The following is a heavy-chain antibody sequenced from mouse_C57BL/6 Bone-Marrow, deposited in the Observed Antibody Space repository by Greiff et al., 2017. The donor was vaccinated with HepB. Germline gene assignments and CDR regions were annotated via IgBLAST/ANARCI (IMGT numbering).Heavy chain of an antibody. D-gene: IGHD1-1*01. Sequence: VQLQQSGAELVRPGASVTLSCKASGYTFTDYEMHWVKQTPVHGLEWIGAIDPETGGTAYNQKFKGKAILTADKSSSTAYMELRSLTSEDSAVYYCTRTYYYGSNWGQGTTLTVSS. J-gene: IGHJ2*01. CDR1: GYTFTDYE. V-gene: IGHV1-15*01. CDR2: IDPETGGT. CDR3: TRTYYYGSN.